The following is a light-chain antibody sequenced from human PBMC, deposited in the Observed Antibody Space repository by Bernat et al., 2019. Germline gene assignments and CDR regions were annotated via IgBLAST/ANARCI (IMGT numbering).Light chain of an antibody. CDR3: RSYAGSSIDV. CDR2: DVT. J-gene: IGLJ1*01. Sequence: QSALTQAPSASGSLGHSVTISCTATNSDIGAYDYVSWYQQHPGKAPKLMLDDVTKRPSGVPDRFSGSKSGNTAALTVSGLQAEDEADYYCRSYAGSSIDVFGTGNRVSIL. V-gene: IGLV2-8*01. CDR1: NSDIGAYDY.